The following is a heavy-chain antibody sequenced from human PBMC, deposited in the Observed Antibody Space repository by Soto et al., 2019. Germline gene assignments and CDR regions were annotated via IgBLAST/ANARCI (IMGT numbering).Heavy chain of an antibody. Sequence: EVQLVESGGDLVQPGGALRLSCEASGFSFSSYWMTWVRQAPGKRLEYVAIIRQDGSEKKDVDYVMGRFTISRDNAKTSSYLQMNSLRDEDTAVYYCMTTTRDRPFDYWGQGTLVTVSS. CDR2: IRQDGSEK. CDR1: GFSFSSYW. CDR3: MTTTRDRPFDY. V-gene: IGHV3-7*03. J-gene: IGHJ4*02. D-gene: IGHD1-1*01.